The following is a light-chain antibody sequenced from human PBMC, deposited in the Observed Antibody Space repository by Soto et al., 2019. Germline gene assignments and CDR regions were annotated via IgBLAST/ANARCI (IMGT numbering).Light chain of an antibody. Sequence: EIVMTQSPATLSVSPGERATLSCRASQSVSSTLAWYQQKPGQAPRLLIYGASTRATGIPARFSGSGSGTEFTLTIGSLQSEDFAVYYCQQYIYWPWTFGQGTKVEIK. CDR3: QQYIYWPWT. CDR2: GAS. J-gene: IGKJ1*01. V-gene: IGKV3-15*01. CDR1: QSVSST.